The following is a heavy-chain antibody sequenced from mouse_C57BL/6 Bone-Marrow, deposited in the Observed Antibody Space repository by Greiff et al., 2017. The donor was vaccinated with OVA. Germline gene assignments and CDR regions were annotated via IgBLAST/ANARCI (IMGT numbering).Heavy chain of an antibody. CDR1: GFTFSSYA. V-gene: IGHV5-4*01. CDR3: ARDGLRYFDV. CDR2: ISDGGSYT. Sequence: DVQLVESGGGLVKPGGSLKLSCAASGFTFSSYAMSWVRQTPEKRLEWVATISDGGSYTYYTDNVKGRFTISRDNAKNNLYLQMSHLKSEDTAMYYCARDGLRYFDVWGTGTTVTVSS. D-gene: IGHD2-13*01. J-gene: IGHJ1*03.